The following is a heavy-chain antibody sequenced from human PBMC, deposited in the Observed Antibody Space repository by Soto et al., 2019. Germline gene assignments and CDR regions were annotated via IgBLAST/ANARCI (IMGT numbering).Heavy chain of an antibody. J-gene: IGHJ4*02. CDR3: ASRYSGYVAYDY. V-gene: IGHV5-10-1*01. Sequence: GETLKISCKGSGYSFTSYWISWVRQMPGKGLEWMGRIDPSDSYTNYSPSFQGHVTISADKSISTAYRQWSSLKASDTAMYYCASRYSGYVAYDYWGQGTLVTVSS. CDR1: GYSFTSYW. CDR2: IDPSDSYT. D-gene: IGHD5-12*01.